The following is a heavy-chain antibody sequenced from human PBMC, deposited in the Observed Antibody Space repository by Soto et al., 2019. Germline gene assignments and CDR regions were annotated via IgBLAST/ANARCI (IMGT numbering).Heavy chain of an antibody. CDR1: GYTFTSYA. J-gene: IGHJ5*02. V-gene: IGHV1-3*01. CDR2: INAGNSDT. Sequence: GASVKVSCKASGYTFTSYAMHWVRQAPGQRLEWMGWINAGNSDTKYSQKFQGRVTITSDTSASTAYMELSSLRSEDTAVYYCARTLRYCIRNTCYLFDPWGQGKMVTVSS. CDR3: ARTLRYCIRNTCYLFDP. D-gene: IGHD3-9*01.